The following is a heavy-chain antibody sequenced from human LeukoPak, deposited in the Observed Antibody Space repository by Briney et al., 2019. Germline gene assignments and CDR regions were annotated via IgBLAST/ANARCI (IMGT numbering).Heavy chain of an antibody. J-gene: IGHJ4*02. Sequence: GGSLRLSCAASGLTFSTYDMHWVRQAPGKGLEWVSFIRYDGRNKYYVDSVKGRFTISRDNAKNSLYLQMNSLRAEDTAVYYCARINYYDSSLGDWGQGTLVTVSS. CDR3: ARINYYDSSLGD. V-gene: IGHV3-30*02. CDR1: GLTFSTYD. CDR2: IRYDGRNK. D-gene: IGHD3-22*01.